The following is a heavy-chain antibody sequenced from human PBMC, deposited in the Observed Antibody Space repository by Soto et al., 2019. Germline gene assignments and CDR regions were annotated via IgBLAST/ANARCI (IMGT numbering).Heavy chain of an antibody. CDR2: IDPSDSYT. CDR3: AREKVVAASQANYYYHGMDV. J-gene: IGHJ6*02. D-gene: IGHD2-15*01. V-gene: IGHV5-10-1*01. CDR1: GYSFTSYW. Sequence: GESLKISCKGSGYSFTSYWISWVRQMPGKGLEWMGRIDPSDSYTNYSPSFQGHVTISADKSISTAYLQWSSLKASDTAMYYCAREKVVAASQANYYYHGMDVWGQGTTVTVSS.